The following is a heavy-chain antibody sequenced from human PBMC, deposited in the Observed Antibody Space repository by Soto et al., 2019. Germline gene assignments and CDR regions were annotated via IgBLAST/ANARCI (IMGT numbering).Heavy chain of an antibody. Sequence: GGSLRLSCAASGFTFSSYWMHWVRQAPGKGLVWVSHINSDGSSTTYVDSVKGRFTISRDNAKNTLYLQMESLRVEDTAMYYCVTDDIGLGIDSWGLGTLVTVSS. D-gene: IGHD1-1*01. CDR1: GFTFSSYW. J-gene: IGHJ4*02. CDR3: VTDDIGLGIDS. CDR2: INSDGSST. V-gene: IGHV3-74*01.